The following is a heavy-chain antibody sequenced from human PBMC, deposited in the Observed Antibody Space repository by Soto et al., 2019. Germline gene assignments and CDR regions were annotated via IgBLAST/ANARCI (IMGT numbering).Heavy chain of an antibody. D-gene: IGHD2-2*01. CDR2: IIPIFGTA. CDR3: ASKSGGVPAANYYYRMDV. V-gene: IGHV1-69*13. J-gene: IGHJ6*02. CDR1: GGTFSSYA. Sequence: SVKVSCKASGGTFSSYAISWVRQAPGQGLEWMGGIIPIFGTANYAQKFQGRVTITADESTSTAYMELSSLRSEDTAVYYCASKSGGVPAANYYYRMDVWGQGTTVTVSS.